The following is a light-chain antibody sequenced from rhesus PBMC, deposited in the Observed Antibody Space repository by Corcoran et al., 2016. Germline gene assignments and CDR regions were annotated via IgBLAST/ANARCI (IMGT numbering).Light chain of an antibody. V-gene: IGKV3-24*04. Sequence: ETVVTQSPATLALSPGDRVTLSCRASQSVGRYLAWYQQKPGQTPRLLIYGASSRATGIPERFSGSGSGTDFTLTISSLEPEDVGVYYCQQSSNLWTFGQGTKVEIK. CDR3: QQSSNLWT. CDR1: QSVGRY. J-gene: IGKJ1*01. CDR2: GAS.